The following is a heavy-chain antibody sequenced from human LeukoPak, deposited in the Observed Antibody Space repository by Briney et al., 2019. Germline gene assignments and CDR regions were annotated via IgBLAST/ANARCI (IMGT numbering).Heavy chain of an antibody. CDR3: ARGKVVAGTPGQNSWDH. D-gene: IGHD6-19*01. CDR1: GGSISSYY. J-gene: IGHJ4*02. V-gene: IGHV4-59*12. Sequence: SETLSLTCTVCGGSISSYYWSWIRQPPGKGLEWIGYIYYTRSTNYTPSLKRRVSISVDTSKNQFSLKLSSATAADTAVYYCARGKVVAGTPGQNSWDHWGQGTLVTVSS. CDR2: IYYTRST.